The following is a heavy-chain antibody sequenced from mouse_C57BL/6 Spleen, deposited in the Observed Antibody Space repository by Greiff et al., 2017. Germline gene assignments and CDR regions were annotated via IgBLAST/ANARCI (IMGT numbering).Heavy chain of an antibody. Sequence: DVMLVESGGDLVKPGGSLKLSCAASGFTFSSYGMSWVRQTPDKRLEWVATISSGGSYTYYPDSVKGRFTISRDNAKNTLYLQMSSLKSEDTAMYYCARHGLGNAMDYWGQGTSVTVSS. V-gene: IGHV5-6*02. CDR3: ARHGLGNAMDY. CDR2: ISSGGSYT. CDR1: GFTFSSYG. D-gene: IGHD2-2*01. J-gene: IGHJ4*01.